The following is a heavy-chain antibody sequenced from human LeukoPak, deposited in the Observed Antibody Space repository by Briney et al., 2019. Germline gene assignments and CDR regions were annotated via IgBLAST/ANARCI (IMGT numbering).Heavy chain of an antibody. Sequence: PSQTLSLTCAVSGGSISSGGYSWSWIRQPPGKGLEWIGYIYHSGSTYYNPSLKSRVTISADRSKNQFSLKLSSVTAADTAVYYCARTSIAARRANAFDIWGQGTMVTVSS. D-gene: IGHD6-6*01. CDR3: ARTSIAARRANAFDI. CDR2: IYHSGST. J-gene: IGHJ3*02. CDR1: GGSISSGGYS. V-gene: IGHV4-30-2*01.